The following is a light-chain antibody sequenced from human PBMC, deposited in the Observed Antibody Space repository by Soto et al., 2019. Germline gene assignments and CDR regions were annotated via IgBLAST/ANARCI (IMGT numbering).Light chain of an antibody. Sequence: EIVLTQSPATLSLSPGERATLSCKASQSGTIYLAWYQQEPGQGPRLLIYDAYKRATDIPARFSGSGSGTDVTLTISSLEPEDFGVYYCQQRNFWPPWTFGQGTKVEIK. CDR1: QSGTIY. CDR2: DAY. CDR3: QQRNFWPPWT. J-gene: IGKJ1*01. V-gene: IGKV3-11*01.